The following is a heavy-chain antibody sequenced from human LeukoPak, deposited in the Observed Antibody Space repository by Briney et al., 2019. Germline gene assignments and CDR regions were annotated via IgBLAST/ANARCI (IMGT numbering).Heavy chain of an antibody. CDR2: INHSGST. Sequence: GSLRLSCAASGFTFSSYAMSWIRQPPGKGLEWIGEINHSGSTNYNPSLKSRVTISVDTSKNQFSLKLSSVTAADTAVYYCARGGGQWLVRPYYYGMDVWGQGTTVTVSS. CDR3: ARGGGQWLVRPYYYGMDV. D-gene: IGHD6-19*01. CDR1: GFTFSSYA. V-gene: IGHV4-34*01. J-gene: IGHJ6*02.